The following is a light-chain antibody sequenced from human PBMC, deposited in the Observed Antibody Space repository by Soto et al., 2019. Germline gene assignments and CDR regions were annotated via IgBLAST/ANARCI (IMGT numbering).Light chain of an antibody. CDR2: DVT. CDR1: SSDVGGYDY. J-gene: IGLJ1*01. CDR3: ISYASINTYV. Sequence: QSALTQPASVSGSPGQSITISCTGTSSDVGGYDYVSWYQQHPGKAPKLMIYDVTNRPSGVSNRFSGSKSGNTASLTISGLQAEDEADYYGISYASINTYVFGTGTKLTVL. V-gene: IGLV2-14*01.